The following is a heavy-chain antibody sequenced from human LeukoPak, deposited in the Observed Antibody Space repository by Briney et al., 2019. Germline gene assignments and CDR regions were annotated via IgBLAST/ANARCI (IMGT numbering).Heavy chain of an antibody. CDR1: GGTFSSYA. CDR3: AREGHEYWVVVVPAAIGFYY. V-gene: IGHV1-69*05. J-gene: IGHJ4*02. Sequence: ASVKVSCKASGGTFSSYAISWVRQAPGQGLEWMGGIIPIFGTANYAQKFQGRVTITTDESTSTAYMELSSLRSEDTAVYYCAREGHEYWVVVVPAAIGFYYWGQGTLVTVSS. D-gene: IGHD2-2*01. CDR2: IIPIFGTA.